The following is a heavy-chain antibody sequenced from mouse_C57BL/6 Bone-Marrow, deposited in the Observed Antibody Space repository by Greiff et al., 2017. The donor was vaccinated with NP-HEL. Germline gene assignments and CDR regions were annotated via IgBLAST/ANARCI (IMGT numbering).Heavy chain of an antibody. J-gene: IGHJ3*01. Sequence: EVQLVESGGGLVKPGGSLKLSCAASGFTFSDYGMHWVRQAPEKGLEWVAYISSGSSTIYYADTVKGRFTISRDNAKNTLFLQMTSLRSEDTAMYYCARGLLYGFAYWGQGTLVTVSA. V-gene: IGHV5-17*01. CDR2: ISSGSSTI. D-gene: IGHD2-12*01. CDR1: GFTFSDYG. CDR3: ARGLLYGFAY.